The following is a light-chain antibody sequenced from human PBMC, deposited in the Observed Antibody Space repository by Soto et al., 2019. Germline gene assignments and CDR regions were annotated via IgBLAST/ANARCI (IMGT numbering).Light chain of an antibody. CDR1: SSNIGAGYD. Sequence: QSSLTHPPSLSGAPGQRVTISCTGSSSNIGAGYDVHWYQQLPGTGPKLLIYANNNRPSGVPDRFSGSKSGTSASLAITGLRAEDEADYYCQSYDSSLSGYVFGTGTKVTVL. CDR2: ANN. J-gene: IGLJ1*01. V-gene: IGLV1-40*01. CDR3: QSYDSSLSGYV.